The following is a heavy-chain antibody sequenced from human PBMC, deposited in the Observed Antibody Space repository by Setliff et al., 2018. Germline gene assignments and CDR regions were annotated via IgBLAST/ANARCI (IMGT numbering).Heavy chain of an antibody. CDR1: GFTFSGYY. J-gene: IGHJ4*02. V-gene: IGHV3-7*03. D-gene: IGHD2-21*02. CDR2: IKQDGSTK. CDR3: ARAIVVTAIHDY. Sequence: GGSLRLSCAASGFTFSGYYMQWVRQAPGKGLEWVADIKQDGSTKYYLDSVKGRFTISRDNAKRSLYLQMNSLRAEDTAVYYCARAIVVTAIHDYWGQGTLVTVSS.